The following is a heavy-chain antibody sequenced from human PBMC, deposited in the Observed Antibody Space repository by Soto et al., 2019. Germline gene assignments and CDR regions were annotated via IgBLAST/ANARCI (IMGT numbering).Heavy chain of an antibody. V-gene: IGHV3-23*01. D-gene: IGHD6-13*01. CDR1: GFTFSSYA. Sequence: EVQLLDSGGGLVQPGGSLRLSCAASGFTFSSYAMNWVRQAPGKGLEWVSVISGSGGSTYYADSVKGRFTISRDNSKNTLYLQMNSLRAEDTAVYYGARRGPGTYFDYWGQGTLVTVSS. CDR3: ARRGPGTYFDY. CDR2: ISGSGGST. J-gene: IGHJ4*02.